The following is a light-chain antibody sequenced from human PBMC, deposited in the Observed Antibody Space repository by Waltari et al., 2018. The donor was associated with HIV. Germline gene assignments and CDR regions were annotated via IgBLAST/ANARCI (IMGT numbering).Light chain of an antibody. CDR2: KDT. Sequence: SYEVTQPPSVSVSPGQTARIPCSGESLPKQYVSWYQQKAGQAPGLVIFKDTERPSGIPERISGSTSGTTVTLTIREVQADDEADYYCQITDKNGSHAIFGGGTKLTV. V-gene: IGLV3-25*03. CDR3: QITDKNGSHAI. J-gene: IGLJ2*01. CDR1: SLPKQY.